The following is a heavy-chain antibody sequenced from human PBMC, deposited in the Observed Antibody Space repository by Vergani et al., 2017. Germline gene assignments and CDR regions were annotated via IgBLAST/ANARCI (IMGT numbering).Heavy chain of an antibody. CDR2: IYHSGST. D-gene: IGHD3-3*01. CDR1: GGSISSGGYS. V-gene: IGHV4-30-2*01. J-gene: IGHJ4*02. Sequence: QLQLQESGSGLVKPSQTLSLTCAVSGGSISSGGYSWSWIRQPPGKGLEWIGYIYHSGSTYYNPSLKSRVTISVDRSKNQFSLKLSSVTAADTAVYYCASSITIFGVAYDYWGQGTLVTVSS. CDR3: ASSITIFGVAYDY.